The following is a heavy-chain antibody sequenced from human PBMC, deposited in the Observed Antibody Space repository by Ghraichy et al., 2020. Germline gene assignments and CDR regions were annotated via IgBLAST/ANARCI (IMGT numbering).Heavy chain of an antibody. V-gene: IGHV4-59*01. CDR3: ARGSWAYYDSSGGDAFDI. J-gene: IGHJ3*02. CDR2: IYYSGST. Sequence: SETLSLTCTVTGGSISRYYWRWIRQPPGKGLEWIGYIYYSGSTNYNPSLKSRVTISVDTSKNQFSLKLSSVTAADTAVYYCARGSWAYYDSSGGDAFDIWGQGTMVTVSS. D-gene: IGHD3-22*01. CDR1: GGSISRYY.